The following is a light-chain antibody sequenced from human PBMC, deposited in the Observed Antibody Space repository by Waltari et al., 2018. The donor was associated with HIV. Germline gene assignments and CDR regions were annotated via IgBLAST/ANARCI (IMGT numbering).Light chain of an antibody. CDR3: QVWDTNTDQYVI. CDR2: HDT. J-gene: IGLJ2*01. V-gene: IGLV3-21*01. Sequence: SYVLTQSPSVSVAPGKTARITCGGQNIGSKSVNWYQQQTGQAPVMVIYHDTDRPSGIPDRFSGSNSEDTATLTIRRVEAGDEADYYCQVWDTNTDQYVIFGGGTNLAV. CDR1: NIGSKS.